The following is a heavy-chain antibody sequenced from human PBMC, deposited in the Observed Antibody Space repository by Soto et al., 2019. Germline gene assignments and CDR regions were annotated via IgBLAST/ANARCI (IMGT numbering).Heavy chain of an antibody. V-gene: IGHV3-74*01. D-gene: IGHD5-18*01. J-gene: IGHJ4*02. CDR2: IKSDGSGT. CDR1: GFTFSSYW. CDR3: ARGDGDHDEGNGYLGRH. Sequence: EVQLVESGGGLVQPGESLTLSCAASGFTFSSYWMHWVRQAPGKGLVWVSRIKSDGSGTYYADSVKGRLTISRDNARNTLYLQMNSLRVEDTAVYFCARGDGDHDEGNGYLGRHWGQGTLVTVSS.